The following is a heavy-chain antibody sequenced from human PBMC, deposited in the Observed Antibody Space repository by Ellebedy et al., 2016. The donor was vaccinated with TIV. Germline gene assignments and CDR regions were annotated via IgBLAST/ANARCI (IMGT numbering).Heavy chain of an antibody. J-gene: IGHJ5*02. CDR2: IYQDGSNQ. D-gene: IGHD4-17*01. CDR1: GFSFRSYW. V-gene: IGHV3-7*01. CDR3: ASRGSYGDYTIQINSWFDR. Sequence: GGSLRLSCVASGFSFRSYWMSWVRQAPGKGLEWVANIYQDGSNQYYVDSVKGRFTISRDNANKSLFLQMNSLRGEDTAVYYCASRGSYGDYTIQINSWFDRWGRGTLVTVSS.